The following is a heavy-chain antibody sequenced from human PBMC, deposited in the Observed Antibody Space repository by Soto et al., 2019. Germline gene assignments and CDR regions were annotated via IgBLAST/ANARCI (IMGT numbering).Heavy chain of an antibody. CDR2: IIPILGIA. Sequence: QVQLVQSGAEVKKPGSSVKVSCKASGGTFSSYTISWVRQAPGQGLEWMGRIIPILGIANYAQKFQGRVTITADKSTSTAYMELSSLRSEDTAVYYCARGYYESSGYLVHWGQGTLVTVSS. CDR1: GGTFSSYT. V-gene: IGHV1-69*02. D-gene: IGHD3-22*01. CDR3: ARGYYESSGYLVH. J-gene: IGHJ4*02.